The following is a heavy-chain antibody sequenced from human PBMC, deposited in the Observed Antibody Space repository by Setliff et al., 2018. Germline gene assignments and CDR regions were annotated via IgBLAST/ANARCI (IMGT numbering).Heavy chain of an antibody. CDR3: AKASHYYGSGSYDY. CDR2: ISSTITST. D-gene: IGHD3-10*01. J-gene: IGHJ4*02. CDR1: GFTFSSSA. V-gene: IGHV3-23*01. Sequence: GSLRLSCAASGFTFSSSAMAWVRQAPGKGLEWVSAISSTITSTYYADSVKGRFTISRDNSKNTLYLQMNSLRAEDTALYYCAKASHYYGSGSYDYWGQGTLVTVSS.